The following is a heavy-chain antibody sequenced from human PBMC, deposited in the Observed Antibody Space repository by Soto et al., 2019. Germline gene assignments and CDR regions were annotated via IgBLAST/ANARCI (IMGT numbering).Heavy chain of an antibody. J-gene: IGHJ4*02. D-gene: IGHD4-4*01. V-gene: IGHV3-30*18. CDR1: GFTFSTYG. CDR2: ISFDGTNK. Sequence: LSCAASGFTFSTYGMHWVRQAPGKGLEGVAFISFDGTNKYFTDSVKGRFTLSRDNSKNTLYLQMNSLRAEDTGVYYCAKSPHNSNLVSGLVAYWGQGTLVTVSS. CDR3: AKSPHNSNLVSGLVAY.